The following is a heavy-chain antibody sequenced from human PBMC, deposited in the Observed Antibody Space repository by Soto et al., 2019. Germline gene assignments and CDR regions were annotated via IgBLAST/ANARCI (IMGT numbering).Heavy chain of an antibody. CDR1: GDSVSSNSAA. J-gene: IGHJ6*02. V-gene: IGHV6-1*01. CDR3: ARGAGRGYCSGNTCYSPYNYYGRDV. D-gene: IGHD2-15*01. CDR2: TYYRSKWYD. Sequence: SQTLSLTCAISGDSVSSNSAAWNWVRQSPSRGLEWLGRTYYRSKWYDDYAVSVKSRITISPDTSKNQFSLHLKSVTPEDTAVYYCARGAGRGYCSGNTCYSPYNYYGRDVWGQGTTVTVSS.